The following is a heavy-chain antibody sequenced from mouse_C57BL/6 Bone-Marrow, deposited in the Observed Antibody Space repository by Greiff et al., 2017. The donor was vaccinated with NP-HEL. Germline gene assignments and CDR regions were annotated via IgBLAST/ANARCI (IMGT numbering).Heavy chain of an antibody. Sequence: EVQLQESGPGLAKPSQTLSLTCSVTGYSITSDYLHWIRKFPGHNLEYMGYISYCGSTYYKPSLKIRISITRDTSKNQYYLQLNSVTTEDTATCDCARWTHAYFDDWGQGTTLTVSS. CDR3: ARWTHAYFDD. J-gene: IGHJ2*01. CDR2: ISYCGST. CDR1: GYSITSDY. V-gene: IGHV3-8*01.